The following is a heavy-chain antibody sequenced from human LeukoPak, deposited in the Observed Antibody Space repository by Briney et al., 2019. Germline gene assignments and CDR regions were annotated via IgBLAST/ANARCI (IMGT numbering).Heavy chain of an antibody. CDR3: AREWTQGTMVRGVIIDH. CDR1: GGSISSYY. D-gene: IGHD3-10*01. Sequence: SETLSLTCTVSGGSISSYYWSWIRQPAGKGLEWIGRIYTSGSTNYNPSLKSRVTMSVDTSKNQFSLKLSSVTAADTAVYYCAREWTQGTMVRGVIIDHWGQGTLVTVSS. J-gene: IGHJ5*02. CDR2: IYTSGST. V-gene: IGHV4-4*07.